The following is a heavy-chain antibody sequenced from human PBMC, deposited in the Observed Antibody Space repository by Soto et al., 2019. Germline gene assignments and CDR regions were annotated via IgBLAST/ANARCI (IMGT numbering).Heavy chain of an antibody. CDR2: INPSGGST. V-gene: IGHV1-46*03. J-gene: IGHJ6*03. D-gene: IGHD3-10*01. CDR3: ATQPEYGSGSYYHYYYYMDV. CDR1: GYTFTSYY. Sequence: ASVKVSCKASGYTFTSYYMHWVRQAPGQGLEWMGIINPSGGSTSYAQKFQGRVTMTRDTSTSTVYMELSSLRSEDTAVYYCATQPEYGSGSYYHYYYYMDVWGKGTTVTVSS.